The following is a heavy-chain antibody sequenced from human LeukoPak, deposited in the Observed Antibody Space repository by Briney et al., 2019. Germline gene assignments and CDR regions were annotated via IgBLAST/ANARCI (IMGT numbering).Heavy chain of an antibody. J-gene: IGHJ4*02. D-gene: IGHD3-22*01. V-gene: IGHV3-7*01. CDR1: GFTFSSYW. CDR3: ARDSRTSVVIGLFDY. CDR2: IKQDGSEK. Sequence: PGGSLRLSCAASGFTFSSYWMSWVRQAPGKGLEWVANIKQDGSEKYYVDSVKGRFTISRDNAKNSLYLQMNSLRAEDTAVYYCARDSRTSVVIGLFDYWGQGTLVTVSS.